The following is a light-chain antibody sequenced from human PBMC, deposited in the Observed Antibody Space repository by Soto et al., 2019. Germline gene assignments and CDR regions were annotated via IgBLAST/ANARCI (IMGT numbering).Light chain of an antibody. CDR1: QGVGSTY. V-gene: IGKV3-20*01. Sequence: PGERATLSCRASQGVGSTYLAWYQQKPGQAPRLLIYSASSRATGIPDRFSGSGSGTDFTLTISRLEPEDFAVYYCQQYGSSPRTFGQGTKVEIK. CDR3: QQYGSSPRT. J-gene: IGKJ1*01. CDR2: SAS.